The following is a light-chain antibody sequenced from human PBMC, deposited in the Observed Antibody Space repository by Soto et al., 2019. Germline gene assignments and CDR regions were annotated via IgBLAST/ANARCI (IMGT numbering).Light chain of an antibody. CDR2: GAS. CDR3: QHYGSSPRT. CDR1: QSVSSTY. V-gene: IGKV3-20*01. J-gene: IGKJ1*01. Sequence: EIVLTQSPGTLSLSPGERATLSCRASQSVSSTYLAWYQQKPGQTPRLLIYGASSRATGIPDRFSGSGSGTEFTLTISRLEPEDFAVYFCQHYGSSPRTFGQGTNVEIK.